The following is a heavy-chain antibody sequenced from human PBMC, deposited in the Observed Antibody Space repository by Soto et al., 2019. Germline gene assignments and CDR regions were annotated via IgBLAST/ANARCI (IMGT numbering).Heavy chain of an antibody. CDR2: IKQDGSEK. CDR3: ARDTFSSSFWDY. D-gene: IGHD6-6*01. J-gene: IGHJ4*02. Sequence: VGSLRLSCAASGFTFSSYCMSWVRQAPGKGLEWVANIKQDGSEKYYVDSVKGRFTISRDNAKNSLYLQMNSLRAEDTAVYYCARDTFSSSFWDYWGQGTRVTVSS. CDR1: GFTFSSYC. V-gene: IGHV3-7*05.